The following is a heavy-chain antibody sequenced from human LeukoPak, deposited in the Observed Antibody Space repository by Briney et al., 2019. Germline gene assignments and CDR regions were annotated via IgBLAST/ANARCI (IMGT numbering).Heavy chain of an antibody. V-gene: IGHV3-53*05. CDR3: AKDQSPHSGSYLFDY. D-gene: IGHD1-26*01. CDR2: ICSGGST. Sequence: GGSLRLSCAASGFTVSSNYMSRVRQAPGKGLEWVSVICSGGSTYYADSVKGRFTISRDNSKNTLYLQMNSLRAEDTAVYYCAKDQSPHSGSYLFDYWGQGTLVTVSS. J-gene: IGHJ4*02. CDR1: GFTVSSNY.